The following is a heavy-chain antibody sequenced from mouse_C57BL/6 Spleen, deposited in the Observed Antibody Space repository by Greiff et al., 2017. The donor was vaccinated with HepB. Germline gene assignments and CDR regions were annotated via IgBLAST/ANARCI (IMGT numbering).Heavy chain of an antibody. J-gene: IGHJ1*03. V-gene: IGHV2-2*01. D-gene: IGHD1-1*01. CDR3: ARSTTVVAHWYFDV. CDR2: IWSGGST. CDR1: GFSLTSYG. Sequence: VKLVESGPGLVQPSQSLSITCTVSGFSLTSYGVHWVRQSPGKGLEWLGVIWSGGSTDYNAAFISRLSISKDNSKSQVFFKMNSLQADDTAIYYCARSTTVVAHWYFDVWGTGTTVTVSS.